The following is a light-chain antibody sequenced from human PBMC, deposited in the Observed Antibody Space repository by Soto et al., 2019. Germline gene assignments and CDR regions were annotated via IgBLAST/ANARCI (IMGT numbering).Light chain of an antibody. CDR2: DAS. Sequence: DMQMTQSPFTLSASVVDRVTITCRASHSMSGWLAWYQQKPGKAPNLLIYDASSLQSGVPSRFSGSGSGTEFTLTISSLQPDDFASYYCQQYDSYPLTLGGGTKVELK. V-gene: IGKV1-5*01. CDR3: QQYDSYPLT. CDR1: HSMSGW. J-gene: IGKJ4*01.